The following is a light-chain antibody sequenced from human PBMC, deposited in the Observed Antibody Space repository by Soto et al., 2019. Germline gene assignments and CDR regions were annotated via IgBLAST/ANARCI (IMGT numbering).Light chain of an antibody. CDR1: QSVSSSY. CDR3: QQYGSTPRT. V-gene: IGKV3-20*01. J-gene: IGKJ1*01. Sequence: ETVLTQSPGTLSLSPGDRATLSCRASQSVSSSYLAWYQQKPGQAPRLLIYDASRSATGIPDRISGSESGTDFTLTISRLEPEDVAEYYCQQYGSTPRTFGQGTEVDIK. CDR2: DAS.